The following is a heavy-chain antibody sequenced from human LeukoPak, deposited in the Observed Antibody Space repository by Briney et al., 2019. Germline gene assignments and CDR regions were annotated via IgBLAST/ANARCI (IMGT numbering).Heavy chain of an antibody. D-gene: IGHD3-10*01. J-gene: IGHJ5*02. CDR2: ISAYNGNT. V-gene: IGHV1-18*01. CDR1: GYTFTSYG. Sequence: ASVKVSCKASGYTFTSYGISWVRQAPGQGLEWMGWISAYNGNTNYAQKFQGRVTITADKSTSTAYMELSSLRSEDTAVYYCARFRVGYYGSGSYFYNWFDPWGQGTLVTVSS. CDR3: ARFRVGYYGSGSYFYNWFDP.